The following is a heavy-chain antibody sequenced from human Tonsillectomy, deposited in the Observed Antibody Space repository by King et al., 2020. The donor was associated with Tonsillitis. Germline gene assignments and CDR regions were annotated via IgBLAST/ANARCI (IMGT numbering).Heavy chain of an antibody. D-gene: IGHD2-15*01. Sequence: VQLVESGGGLVQPGGSLRLSCAASGFTFSSYEMNWVRQAPGKGLEWLSYIGVSSSRIFYADSVTGRFTISRDNAKNSLYLQMNSLRAEDTGVYYCARGGGSGGSCSDLWGQGTLVTVSS. J-gene: IGHJ5*02. CDR3: ARGGGSGGSCSDL. V-gene: IGHV3-48*03. CDR1: GFTFSSYE. CDR2: IGVSSSRI.